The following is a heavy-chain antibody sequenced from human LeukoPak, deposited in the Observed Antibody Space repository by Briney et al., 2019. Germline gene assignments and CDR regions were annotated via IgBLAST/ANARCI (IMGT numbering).Heavy chain of an antibody. CDR1: GGSFSGYY. V-gene: IGHV4-34*01. Sequence: SETLSLTCAVYGGSFSGYYWSWIRQPPGKGLEWIGEINHSGSTNYNPSLKSRVTISVDTSKNQFSLKLSSVTAADTAVYYCARDHDYGGYFDYWGQGTLVTVSS. J-gene: IGHJ4*02. CDR3: ARDHDYGGYFDY. D-gene: IGHD4-17*01. CDR2: INHSGST.